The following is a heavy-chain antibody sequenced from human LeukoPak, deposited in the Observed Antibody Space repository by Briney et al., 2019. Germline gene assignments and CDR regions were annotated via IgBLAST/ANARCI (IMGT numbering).Heavy chain of an antibody. J-gene: IGHJ4*02. CDR1: GGSISSYN. V-gene: IGHV4-59*01. CDR3: ARGKSVVPAKYYFDY. Sequence: SETLSLTCTVSGGSISSYNWSWIRQPTGKGLEWIGYIYYSGSTNYNPSLKSRVTISVDTSKNQFSLKLSSVTAADTAVYYCARGKSVVPAKYYFDYWGQGTLVTVSS. D-gene: IGHD2-2*01. CDR2: IYYSGST.